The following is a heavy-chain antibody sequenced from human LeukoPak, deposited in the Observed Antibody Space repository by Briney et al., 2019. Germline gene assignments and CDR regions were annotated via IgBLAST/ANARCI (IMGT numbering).Heavy chain of an antibody. CDR2: IKQDGGEK. V-gene: IGHV3-7*01. CDR1: GFTFSDYY. CDR3: ARLGGSYYTY. J-gene: IGHJ4*02. Sequence: GGSLRLSCAVSGFTFSDYYMSWIRQAPGKGLEWVANIKQDGGEKYYVDSVKGRFTISRDNAKNSLFLQMNSLRVEDTAVYYCARLGGSYYTYWGQGTLVTVSS. D-gene: IGHD1-26*01.